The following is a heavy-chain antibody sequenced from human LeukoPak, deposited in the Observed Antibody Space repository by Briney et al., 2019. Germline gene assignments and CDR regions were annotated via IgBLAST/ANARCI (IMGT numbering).Heavy chain of an antibody. Sequence: ASVKVSCKASGYTFTTYYIHWVRQAPGQGLEWMGIINPIGGTTDYAQKFQGRVTMTRDTSTSTVYTELSSLRSEDTAVYYCARQQGLQNLNFDYWGQGTQVTVS. CDR3: ARQQGLQNLNFDY. CDR2: INPIGGTT. D-gene: IGHD4-11*01. J-gene: IGHJ4*02. V-gene: IGHV1-46*01. CDR1: GYTFTTYY.